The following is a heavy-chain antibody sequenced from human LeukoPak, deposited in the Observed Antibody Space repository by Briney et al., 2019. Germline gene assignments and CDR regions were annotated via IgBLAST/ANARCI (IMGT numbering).Heavy chain of an antibody. CDR1: GYTFTSYY. J-gene: IGHJ4*02. CDR2: INPSGGST. CDR3: ARDPWELWKYYFDY. Sequence: SVKVSFKASGYTFTSYYMHWVRQAPGQGLEWIGIINPSGGSTSYAQKFQGRITMTSDTSTSTVYMELSSLRSEDTAVYYCARDPWELWKYYFDYWGQGTLVTVSS. D-gene: IGHD1-26*01. V-gene: IGHV1-46*01.